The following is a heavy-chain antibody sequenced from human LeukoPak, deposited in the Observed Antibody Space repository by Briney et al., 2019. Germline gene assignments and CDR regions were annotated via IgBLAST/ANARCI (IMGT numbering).Heavy chain of an antibody. V-gene: IGHV1-69*01. Sequence: ASVKVSCKASGGTFSSYAISWVRQAPGQGLEWMGGIIPIFGTANYAQKFQGRVTITADESTSTAYMELSSLRSEDTAVYYCARHSGKYDFWSGYCLDYWGQGTLVTVSS. J-gene: IGHJ4*02. D-gene: IGHD3-3*01. CDR1: GGTFSSYA. CDR3: ARHSGKYDFWSGYCLDY. CDR2: IIPIFGTA.